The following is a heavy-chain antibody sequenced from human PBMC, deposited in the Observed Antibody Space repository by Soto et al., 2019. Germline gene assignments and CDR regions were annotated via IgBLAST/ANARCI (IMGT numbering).Heavy chain of an antibody. J-gene: IGHJ4*01. CDR2: IYPSDSDT. CDR1: GYNFISYW. Sequence: GESLKISCKASGYNFISYWIGWVRHMPGKGLEWMGVIYPSDSDTRYSPSFQGQVTISADKSISTAYLQWSSLKASDTAMYYCARGAVTTNFDYWGLGTLVTVSS. D-gene: IGHD4-17*01. V-gene: IGHV5-51*01. CDR3: ARGAVTTNFDY.